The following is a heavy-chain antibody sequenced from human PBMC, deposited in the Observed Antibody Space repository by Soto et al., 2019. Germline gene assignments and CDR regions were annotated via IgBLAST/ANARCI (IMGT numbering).Heavy chain of an antibody. V-gene: IGHV3-33*01. CDR3: ARDQSYSYYDFWSGYYTQSYYYYGMDV. CDR1: GVTFSSYG. Sequence: ALRRSCAASGVTFSSYGMHWVRQAPGKGLEWVAVIWYDGSNKYYADSVKGRFTISRDNSKNTLYLQMNSLRAEDTAVYYCARDQSYSYYDFWSGYYTQSYYYYGMDVWGQGSTVTVSS. CDR2: IWYDGSNK. J-gene: IGHJ6*02. D-gene: IGHD3-3*01.